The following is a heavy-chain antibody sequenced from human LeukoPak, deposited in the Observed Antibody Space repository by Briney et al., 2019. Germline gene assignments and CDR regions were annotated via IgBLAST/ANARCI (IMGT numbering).Heavy chain of an antibody. Sequence: GGSLRLSCSASGFTFIYYVMHWVRQAPGKGLEYVSGISSNGGNTYYADSVKGGFTMSRANTDNTLYLQMSGLRAEDTALYYCVKDRGQSIETPGHFGSWGQGTLVTVSS. CDR2: ISSNGGNT. CDR3: VKDRGQSIETPGHFGS. D-gene: IGHD5-24*01. CDR1: GFTFIYYV. J-gene: IGHJ4*02. V-gene: IGHV3-64D*06.